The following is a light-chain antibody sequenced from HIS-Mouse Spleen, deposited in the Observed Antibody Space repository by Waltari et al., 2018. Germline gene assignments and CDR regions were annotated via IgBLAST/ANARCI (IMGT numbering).Light chain of an antibody. Sequence: SYELTQPPSVSVSPGQTARITCPGDALPKQYAYWYQQKSGQAPVLVIYADSKRPSGIPERFSGSSSGTMATLTISGAQVEDEADYYCYSTDSSGNHRVFGGGTKLTVL. V-gene: IGLV3-10*01. CDR3: YSTDSSGNHRV. CDR1: ALPKQY. CDR2: ADS. J-gene: IGLJ2*01.